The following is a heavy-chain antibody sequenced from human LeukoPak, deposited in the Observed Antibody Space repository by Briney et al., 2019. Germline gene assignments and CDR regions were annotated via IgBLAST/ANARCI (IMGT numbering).Heavy chain of an antibody. CDR2: ISGSGGTI. Sequence: GGSLRLSCVASGFSFSNYAINWVRQAPGKGLEWVSAISGSGGTIFYADSVKGRFAISRDNSKNTLYLQMTSLRAEDTAVYYCAKDLGLWFGETLFDYWGQGTLVTVSS. CDR1: GFSFSNYA. V-gene: IGHV3-23*01. J-gene: IGHJ4*02. D-gene: IGHD3-10*01. CDR3: AKDLGLWFGETLFDY.